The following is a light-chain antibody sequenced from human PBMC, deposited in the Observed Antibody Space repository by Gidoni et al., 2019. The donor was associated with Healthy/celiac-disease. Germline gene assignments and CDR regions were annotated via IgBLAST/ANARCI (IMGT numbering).Light chain of an antibody. J-gene: IGKJ2*01. V-gene: IGKV3-15*01. CDR1: QSVNSN. CDR3: QQYNNWPPGDT. CDR2: GAS. Sequence: EIVMTQSPATLSVSPGERATLSCRASQSVNSNLAWYQQKPGQAPRLLIYGASTRATGIPDRVSGSGSGTEFTLTISSLKSEDFAVYYCQQYNNWPPGDTFGKGTKLEIK.